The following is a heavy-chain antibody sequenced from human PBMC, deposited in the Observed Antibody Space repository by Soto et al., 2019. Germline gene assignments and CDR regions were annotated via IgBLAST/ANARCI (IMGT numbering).Heavy chain of an antibody. J-gene: IGHJ4*02. CDR3: TRQGPRDGYNWGFDY. CDR2: IRSRRNSYAT. D-gene: IGHD5-12*01. Sequence: PGGSLRLSCAASGFSLSDCDMHWVRQASGKGLELVGRIRSRRNSYATEFAASVKGRFTISRDDSKNMVYLQMNNLKSEDTAVYYCTRQGPRDGYNWGFDYWGQGALVTVSS. CDR1: GFSLSDCD. V-gene: IGHV3-73*01.